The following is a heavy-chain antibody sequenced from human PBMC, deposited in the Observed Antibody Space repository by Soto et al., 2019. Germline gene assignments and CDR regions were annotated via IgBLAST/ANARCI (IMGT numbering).Heavy chain of an antibody. CDR3: AGGIAVAGRRVPSFDY. D-gene: IGHD6-19*01. Sequence: SETLSLTCTVSGGSISSGGYYWSWIRQHPGKGLEWIGYIYYSGSTYYNPSLKSRVTISVDTSKNQFSLKLSSVSAADTAVYYCAGGIAVAGRRVPSFDYWGQGTLVTVSS. CDR1: GGSISSGGYY. CDR2: IYYSGST. J-gene: IGHJ4*02. V-gene: IGHV4-31*03.